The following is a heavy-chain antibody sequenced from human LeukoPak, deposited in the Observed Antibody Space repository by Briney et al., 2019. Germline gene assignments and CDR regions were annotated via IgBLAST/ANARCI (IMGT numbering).Heavy chain of an antibody. D-gene: IGHD6-19*01. CDR2: ISWNSGSI. V-gene: IGHV3-9*03. J-gene: IGHJ4*02. CDR3: ATDIFPYSSGSFPDY. CDR1: GFTFDDYA. Sequence: GGSLRLSCAASGFTFDDYAMHWVRQAPGKGLEWVSGISWNSGSIGYADSVKGRFTISRDNAKNSLYLQMNSLRAEDMASYYCATDIFPYSSGSFPDYWGQGTLVTVSS.